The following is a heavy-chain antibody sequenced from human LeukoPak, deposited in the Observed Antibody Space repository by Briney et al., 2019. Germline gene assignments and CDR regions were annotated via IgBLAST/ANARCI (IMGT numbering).Heavy chain of an antibody. CDR3: ARDRDTAMVYYYYGMDV. V-gene: IGHV1-46*01. CDR2: INPSGGST. J-gene: IGHJ6*02. CDR1: GYTFTSYY. Sequence: ASVKVSCKASGYTFTSYYMHWVRQAPGQGLEWMEIINPSGGSTSYAQKFQGRVTMTRDTSTSTVYMELSSLRSEDTAVYYCARDRDTAMVYYYYGMDVWGQGTTVTVSS. D-gene: IGHD5-18*01.